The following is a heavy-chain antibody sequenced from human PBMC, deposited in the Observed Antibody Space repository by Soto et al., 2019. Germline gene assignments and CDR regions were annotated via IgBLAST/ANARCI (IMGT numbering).Heavy chain of an antibody. V-gene: IGHV3-33*01. Sequence: QVQLVESGGGVVQPGRSLRLSCAASGFTFSSYGMHWVRQAPGKGLEWVAVIWYDGSNKYYADSVKGRFTISRDNSXXTXYXXMNSLRAEDTAVYYCARDPLNVDIVATSRLDAFDIWGQGTMVTVSS. D-gene: IGHD5-12*01. CDR3: ARDPLNVDIVATSRLDAFDI. CDR2: IWYDGSNK. CDR1: GFTFSSYG. J-gene: IGHJ3*02.